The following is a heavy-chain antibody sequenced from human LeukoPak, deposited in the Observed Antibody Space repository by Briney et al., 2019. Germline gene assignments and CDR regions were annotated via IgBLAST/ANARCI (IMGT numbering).Heavy chain of an antibody. Sequence: SETLSLTCTVSGGSISSDDYYWSWIRQPPGKGLEWIGYIYYSGSTYYNPSLKSRVTISVDTSKNQFSLKLSSVTAADTAVYYCARAGVVTAIPPDAFDIWGQGTMVTVSS. J-gene: IGHJ3*02. V-gene: IGHV4-30-4*01. CDR2: IYYSGST. D-gene: IGHD2-21*02. CDR3: ARAGVVTAIPPDAFDI. CDR1: GGSISSDDYY.